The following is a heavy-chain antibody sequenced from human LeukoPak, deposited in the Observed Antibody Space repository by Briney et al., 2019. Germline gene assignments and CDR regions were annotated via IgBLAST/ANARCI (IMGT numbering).Heavy chain of an antibody. J-gene: IGHJ3*02. Sequence: SETLSLTCSVSGGSISSYYWSWLRQPPGKGLEYIGYTHYSGATNYNPSLKSRVTISLDTSGNQFSLKLSSVTAADTAVYYCASGYCGGACQLGGVDMWGQGTMVTVSS. CDR2: THYSGAT. V-gene: IGHV4-59*01. D-gene: IGHD2-21*02. CDR1: GGSISSYY. CDR3: ASGYCGGACQLGGVDM.